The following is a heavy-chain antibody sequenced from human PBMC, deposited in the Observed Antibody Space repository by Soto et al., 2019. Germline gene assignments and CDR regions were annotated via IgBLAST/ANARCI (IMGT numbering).Heavy chain of an antibody. Sequence: QVQLVQSGAEVKKPGSSVKVSCEASGGSFTSYTFTWVRQAPGQGLEWMGRIIPIKGRADYALKLQDRVTITADRSTKTVYMELRGLRPEDTAIYYCAKSLLFVDHAYMDVWGKGTTVTVS. CDR1: GGSFTSYT. CDR2: IIPIKGRA. D-gene: IGHD2-21*01. CDR3: AKSLLFVDHAYMDV. V-gene: IGHV1-69*02. J-gene: IGHJ6*03.